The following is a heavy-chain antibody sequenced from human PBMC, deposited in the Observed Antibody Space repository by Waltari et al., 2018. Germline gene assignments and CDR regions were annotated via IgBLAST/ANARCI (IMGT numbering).Heavy chain of an antibody. CDR1: GGTFRSYA. V-gene: IGHV1-69*05. Sequence: QVQLVQSGAEVKKPGSSVKVSCKASGGTFRSYAISWVRQAPGQGLEWSGGIIPIFGTANYAQKFQGRVTITTDESTSTAYMELSSLRSEDTAVYYCARGRPTPRQNRGGFDYWGQGTLVTVSS. D-gene: IGHD3-16*01. CDR2: IIPIFGTA. CDR3: ARGRPTPRQNRGGFDY. J-gene: IGHJ4*02.